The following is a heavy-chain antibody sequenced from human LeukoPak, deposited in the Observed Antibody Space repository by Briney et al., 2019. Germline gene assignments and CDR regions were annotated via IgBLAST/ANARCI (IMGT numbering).Heavy chain of an antibody. J-gene: IGHJ4*02. Sequence: QTGGSLRLSCAASGFAFSSYWLSWVRQAPGKGLEWVASIEQDGSQKYYVDSVRGRFTISRDNAKNSVYLQMNSLRVEDTAVYYCARNSGSYPFDYWGQGTLVTVSS. CDR1: GFAFSSYW. V-gene: IGHV3-7*01. CDR2: IEQDGSQK. CDR3: ARNSGSYPFDY. D-gene: IGHD1-26*01.